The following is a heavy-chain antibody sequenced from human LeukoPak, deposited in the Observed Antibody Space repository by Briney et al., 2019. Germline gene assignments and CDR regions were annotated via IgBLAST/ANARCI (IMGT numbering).Heavy chain of an antibody. D-gene: IGHD3-22*01. CDR1: GFSLSTSGVG. J-gene: IGHJ4*02. CDR3: AHRGPDSSGFPFDY. Sequence: SGPTLVKPTQTLTLTCTFSGFSLSTSGVGVGWIRQPPGKALEWLALIYWNDDKRYSPSLKSRLTITKDTSKNQVVLTMTNMDPVDTATYYCAHRGPDSSGFPFDYWGQGTLVTVSS. V-gene: IGHV2-5*01. CDR2: IYWNDDK.